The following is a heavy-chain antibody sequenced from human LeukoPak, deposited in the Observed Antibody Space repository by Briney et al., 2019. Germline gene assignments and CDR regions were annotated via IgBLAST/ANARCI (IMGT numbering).Heavy chain of an antibody. D-gene: IGHD2-21*01. CDR1: GFTFRNHG. V-gene: IGHV3-33*01. CDR2: IWYDGSNK. J-gene: IGHJ4*02. Sequence: GRSLRLSCAASGFTFRNHGMHWVRQAPGKGLEWVAVIWYDGSNKYCADSVKGRFTISRDNSKNTVNQQMDSLRAEDTAVYYCARDIASVRFDYWGQGTLVSVSS. CDR3: ARDIASVRFDY.